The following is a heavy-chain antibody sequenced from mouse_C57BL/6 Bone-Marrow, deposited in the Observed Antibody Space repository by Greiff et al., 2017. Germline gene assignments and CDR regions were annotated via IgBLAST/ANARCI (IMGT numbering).Heavy chain of an antibody. CDR2: ISYDGNN. J-gene: IGHJ3*01. Sequence: EVQVVESGPGLVKPSQSLSLTCSVTGYSITSGYYWNWIRQFPGNKLEWMGYISYDGNNNYNPSLKNRISITRDTSKNPFFLNLNSVTTEDTATYYCARGGSSPWFAYWGQGTLVTVSA. V-gene: IGHV3-6*01. D-gene: IGHD1-1*01. CDR1: GYSITSGYY. CDR3: ARGGSSPWFAY.